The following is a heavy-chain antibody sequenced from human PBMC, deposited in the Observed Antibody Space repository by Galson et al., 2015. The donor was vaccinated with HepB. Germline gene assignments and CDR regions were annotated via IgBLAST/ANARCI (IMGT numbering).Heavy chain of an antibody. D-gene: IGHD3-22*01. J-gene: IGHJ4*02. V-gene: IGHV3-15*01. CDR3: TTTIYYDSSGYYFGSDY. Sequence: SLRLSCAASGFTFSNAWMSWVRQAPGKGLEWVGRIKSKTDGGTTDYAAPVKGRFTISRDDSKNTLYLQMNSLKTEDTAVYYCTTTIYYDSSGYYFGSDYWGQGTLVTVSS. CDR1: GFTFSNAW. CDR2: IKSKTDGGTT.